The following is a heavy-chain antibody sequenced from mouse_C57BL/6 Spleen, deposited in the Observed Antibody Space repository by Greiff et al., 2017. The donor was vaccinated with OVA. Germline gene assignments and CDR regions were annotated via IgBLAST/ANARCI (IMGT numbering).Heavy chain of an antibody. Sequence: QVQLQQSGAELVRPGASVTLSCKASGYTFTDYEMHWVKQTPVHGLDWIGAIAPETGGTAYNQKFKGKAILTADKSSSTAYMELRSLTSEDSAVYYCTRRDGYDWPWFAYWGQGTLVTVSA. J-gene: IGHJ3*01. V-gene: IGHV1-15*01. CDR1: GYTFTDYE. CDR2: IAPETGGT. CDR3: TRRDGYDWPWFAY. D-gene: IGHD2-2*01.